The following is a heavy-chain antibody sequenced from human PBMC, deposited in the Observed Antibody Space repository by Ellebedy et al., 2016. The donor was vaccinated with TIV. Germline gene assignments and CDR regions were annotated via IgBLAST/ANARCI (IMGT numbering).Heavy chain of an antibody. CDR2: ISGGGVTT. V-gene: IGHV3-23*01. D-gene: IGHD5-24*01. CDR1: GFTFSRTA. Sequence: GESLKISXAASGFTFSRTAMSWVRQAPGKGLEWVSVISGGGVTTDYADSVKGRFTISRDNSKNTLILQMNSLRAEDTAEYYCARQREGYNFHYFDSWGQGTLVTVSS. CDR3: ARQREGYNFHYFDS. J-gene: IGHJ4*02.